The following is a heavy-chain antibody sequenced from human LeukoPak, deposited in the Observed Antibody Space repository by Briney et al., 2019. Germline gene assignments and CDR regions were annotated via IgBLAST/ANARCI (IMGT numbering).Heavy chain of an antibody. CDR2: IYYSGST. CDR3: ARALRYCSGGSCYEFYMDV. D-gene: IGHD2-15*01. CDR1: GGSISNYY. J-gene: IGHJ6*03. Sequence: SETLSLTCTVSGGSISNYYWGWIRQAPGKGLEWIGSIYYSGSTYYNPSLKSRVTISVDTSKNQFSLKLSSVTAADTAVYYCARALRYCSGGSCYEFYMDVWGKGTTVTVSS. V-gene: IGHV4-39*07.